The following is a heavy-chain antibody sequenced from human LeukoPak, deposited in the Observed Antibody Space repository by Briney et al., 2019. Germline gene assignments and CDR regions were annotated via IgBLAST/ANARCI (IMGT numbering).Heavy chain of an antibody. J-gene: IGHJ4*02. Sequence: GGSLRLSCSASGITFISYAMSWVRPAPGKGREWVSAISGSGAGTYYSDSVKGRFTISRDNSKNTLYLQMNSLRAEDTAIYYCAKLGGYCSGGSCYDFDYWGQGTLVTVSS. D-gene: IGHD2-15*01. CDR3: AKLGGYCSGGSCYDFDY. V-gene: IGHV3-23*01. CDR1: GITFISYA. CDR2: ISGSGAGT.